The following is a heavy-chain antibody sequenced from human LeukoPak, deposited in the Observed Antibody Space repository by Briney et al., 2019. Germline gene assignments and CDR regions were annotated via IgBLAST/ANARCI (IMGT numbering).Heavy chain of an antibody. CDR3: ARAGRDGFYNWFDP. CDR1: GGSISSYY. V-gene: IGHV4-59*01. CDR2: IYYSGST. D-gene: IGHD5-24*01. J-gene: IGHJ5*02. Sequence: SETLSLTCTVSGGSISSYYWSWIRQPPGKGLEWIGYIYYSGSTNYNPSLKSRVTISVDTSKNQFSLKLSSVTAADTAVYYYARAGRDGFYNWFDPWGQGTLVTVSS.